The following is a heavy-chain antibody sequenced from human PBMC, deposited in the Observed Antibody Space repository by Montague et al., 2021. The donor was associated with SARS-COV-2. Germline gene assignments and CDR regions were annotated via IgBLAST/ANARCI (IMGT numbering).Heavy chain of an antibody. CDR3: ATQQDVTGLIPGSFGF. CDR2: IYYRGNT. D-gene: IGHD1-14*01. Sequence: SETLSLTCTVSGGSISSSSYYWVWIRQPPGKGLEWIGNIYYRGNTYYNPSLKSRVIISVDTSKNQLSLTLTSVTAADTAVYYCATQQDVTGLIPGSFGFWGQGTLVSVSS. V-gene: IGHV4-39*01. J-gene: IGHJ4*02. CDR1: GGSISSSSYY.